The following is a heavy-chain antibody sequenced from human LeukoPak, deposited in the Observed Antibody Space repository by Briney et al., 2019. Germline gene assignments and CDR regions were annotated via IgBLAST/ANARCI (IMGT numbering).Heavy chain of an antibody. D-gene: IGHD3-22*01. Sequence: GSLRLSCAASGFTFSSYWMSWVRQAPGKGLEWVSSISSSSSYIYYADSVKGRFTISRDNAKNSLYLQMNSLRAEDTAVYYCARETIDYYDSSGLDYWGQGTLVTVSS. CDR1: GFTFSSYW. V-gene: IGHV3-21*01. J-gene: IGHJ4*02. CDR2: ISSSSSYI. CDR3: ARETIDYYDSSGLDY.